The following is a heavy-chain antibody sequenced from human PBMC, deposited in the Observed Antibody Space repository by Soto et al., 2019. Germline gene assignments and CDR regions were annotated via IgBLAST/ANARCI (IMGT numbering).Heavy chain of an antibody. V-gene: IGHV4-31*02. CDR3: ARSGSYDNWFDP. CDR1: GGSISSGGYY. D-gene: IGHD1-26*01. Sequence: SETLSLTXTVSGGSISSGGYYWSWIRQHPGKGLEWIGYIYYSGSTYYNPSLKSRVTISVDTSKNQFSLKLSSVTAADTDVYYCARSGSYDNWFDPWGQGTLVTVSS. J-gene: IGHJ5*02. CDR2: IYYSGST.